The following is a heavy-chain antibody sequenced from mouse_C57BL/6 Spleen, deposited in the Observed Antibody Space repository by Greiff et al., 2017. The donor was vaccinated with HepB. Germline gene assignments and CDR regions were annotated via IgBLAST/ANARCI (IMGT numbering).Heavy chain of an antibody. V-gene: IGHV3-6*01. CDR1: GYSITSGYY. CDR3: ARDREDYGSSYFFAY. CDR2: ISYDGSN. J-gene: IGHJ3*01. D-gene: IGHD1-1*01. Sequence: EVKLVESGPGLVKPSQSLSLTCSVTGYSITSGYYWNWIRQFPGNKLEWMGYISYDGSNNYNPSLKNRISITRDTSKNQFFLKLNSVTTEDTATYYCARDREDYGSSYFFAYWGQGTLVTVSA.